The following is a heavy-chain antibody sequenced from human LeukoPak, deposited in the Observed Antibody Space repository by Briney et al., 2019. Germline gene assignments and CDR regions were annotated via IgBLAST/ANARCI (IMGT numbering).Heavy chain of an antibody. Sequence: SETLSLTCTVSGGSISSSAYYWGWIRQPPGKGLEWVGSINYSGSTYYNPSLKSRVTISVDTSKNQFSLKLSSVTAADTAVYYCARDTFWSGYFDYWGQGTLVTVSS. CDR3: ARDTFWSGYFDY. CDR2: INYSGST. CDR1: GGSISSSAYY. V-gene: IGHV4-39*02. D-gene: IGHD3-3*01. J-gene: IGHJ4*02.